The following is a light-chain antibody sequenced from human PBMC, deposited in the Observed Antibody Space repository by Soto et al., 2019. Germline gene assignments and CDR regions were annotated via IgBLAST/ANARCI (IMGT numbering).Light chain of an antibody. V-gene: IGLV2-14*01. CDR3: SSYTSSSTLV. CDR1: SSDVGDYNY. Sequence: QSALTQPASVSGSPGQSITISCTGTSSDVGDYNYVSWYQQHPGKAPKLMIYDVSNRPSGVSNRFSRSKSGNTASLTVSGLQAEDEADYYCSSYTSSSTLVFGGGTKVTVL. J-gene: IGLJ2*01. CDR2: DVS.